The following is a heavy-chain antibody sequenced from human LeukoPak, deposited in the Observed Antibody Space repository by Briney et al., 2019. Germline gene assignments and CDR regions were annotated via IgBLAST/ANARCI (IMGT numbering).Heavy chain of an antibody. V-gene: IGHV4-34*01. J-gene: IGHJ4*02. CDR3: ASGQWLVDY. D-gene: IGHD6-19*01. CDR2: INHSGST. Sequence: SETLSLTCAVYGGSFSGYYWSWIRQPPGKGLEWIGEINHSGSTNYNPSLKSRVTISVDTSKNQFSLKLSSVTAADTAVYYCASGQWLVDYWGQGTLVTVSS. CDR1: GGSFSGYY.